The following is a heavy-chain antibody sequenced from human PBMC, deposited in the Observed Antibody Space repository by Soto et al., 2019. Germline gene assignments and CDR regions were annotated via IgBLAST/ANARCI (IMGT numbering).Heavy chain of an antibody. CDR3: AGDIGGAI. V-gene: IGHV3-11*01. D-gene: IGHD3-16*01. CDR1: GFTFTDHY. J-gene: IGHJ4*02. Sequence: QVQLVDSGGGLVKPGGSLRLSCTASGFTFTDHYMTWSRQAPGKGLEWVSYINSGGSNIYYADSVGGRFTISRDNDKNSVYLQVSRLTAEDTAIYYCAGDIGGAIWGQGTLVIVSS. CDR2: INSGGSNI.